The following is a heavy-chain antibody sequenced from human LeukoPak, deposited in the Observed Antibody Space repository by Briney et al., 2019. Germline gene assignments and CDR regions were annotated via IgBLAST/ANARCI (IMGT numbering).Heavy chain of an antibody. Sequence: SETLSLTCTVSGGSISSSSYYWGWIRQPPGKGLEWIGSIYYSGSTYYNPSLKSRVTISVDTSKNQCSRKLSSVTAADTAVYYCARHYSSSGALCDYWGQGTLVTVSS. V-gene: IGHV4-39*01. D-gene: IGHD6-6*01. J-gene: IGHJ4*02. CDR3: ARHYSSSGALCDY. CDR1: GGSISSSSYY. CDR2: IYYSGST.